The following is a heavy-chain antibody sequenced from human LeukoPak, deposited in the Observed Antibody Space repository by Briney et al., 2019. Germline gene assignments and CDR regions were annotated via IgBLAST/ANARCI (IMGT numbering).Heavy chain of an antibody. D-gene: IGHD4-17*01. CDR2: ISSSSSYR. Sequence: GGSLRLFCAASGFTFSRYSMNWVRQAPGKGLEWVSYISSSSSYRFYAESVKGRFNISRDNAKNSLYLQMNSLRAEYTAVYYCATTVTTFNPIDYWGQGTLVTVSS. CDR1: GFTFSRYS. J-gene: IGHJ4*02. CDR3: ATTVTTFNPIDY. V-gene: IGHV3-21*05.